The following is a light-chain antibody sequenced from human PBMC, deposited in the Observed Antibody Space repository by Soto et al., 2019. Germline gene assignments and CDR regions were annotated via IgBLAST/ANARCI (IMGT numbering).Light chain of an antibody. CDR2: WAS. Sequence: IPMTPSPSTLFSSVADIVMITCRASQNINNRLAWYQQRPGKSPKLLVYWASTLESGVPSRFSGSGSGTEFTLTISILQPDDFALYCCQQYNNWLRTFGQGTKVDNK. CDR1: QNINNR. V-gene: IGKV1-5*03. J-gene: IGKJ1*01. CDR3: QQYNNWLRT.